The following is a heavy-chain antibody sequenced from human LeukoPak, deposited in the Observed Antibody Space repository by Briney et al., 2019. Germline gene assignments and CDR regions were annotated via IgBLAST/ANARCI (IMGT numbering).Heavy chain of an antibody. Sequence: PSETLSLTCAVYGGSFSGYYWSWIRQPPGKGLEWIGEINHSGSTNYNPSLKSRVTISVDTSKNQFSLKLSSVTAADTAVYYCAREPVKANWFDPWGQGTLVTVSS. CDR3: AREPVKANWFDP. J-gene: IGHJ5*02. CDR2: INHSGST. V-gene: IGHV4-34*01. CDR1: GGSFSGYY. D-gene: IGHD1-14*01.